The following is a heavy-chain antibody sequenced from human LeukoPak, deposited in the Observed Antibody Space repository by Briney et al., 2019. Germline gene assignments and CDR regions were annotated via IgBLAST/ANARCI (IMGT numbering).Heavy chain of an antibody. CDR1: GYTFTGYY. D-gene: IGHD3-22*01. V-gene: IGHV1-2*02. CDR2: INSNSGGT. J-gene: IGHJ6*04. CDR3: ARESQEGYYYDNSGMDV. Sequence: VASVKVSCKASGYTFTGYYIHWVRQAPGQGLEWMGWINSNSGGTNYAQKFQGRVTMTRDTSISTAYMELSRLRSDDTAVYYCARESQEGYYYDNSGMDVWGKGTTVTVSS.